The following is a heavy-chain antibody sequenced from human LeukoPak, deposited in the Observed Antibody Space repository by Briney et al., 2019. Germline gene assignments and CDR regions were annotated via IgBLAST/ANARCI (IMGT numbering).Heavy chain of an antibody. CDR2: IYYSGST. D-gene: IGHD3-22*01. CDR3: ARRYAYYYDSSGLTYFDY. V-gene: IGHV4-39*01. J-gene: IGHJ4*02. CDR1: GGSISSSSYY. Sequence: SETLFLTCTVSGGSISSSSYYWGWIRQPPGKGLEWIGSIYYSGSTYYNPSLKSRVTISVDTSKNQFSLKLSSVTAADTAVYYCARRYAYYYDSSGLTYFDYWGQGTLVTVSS.